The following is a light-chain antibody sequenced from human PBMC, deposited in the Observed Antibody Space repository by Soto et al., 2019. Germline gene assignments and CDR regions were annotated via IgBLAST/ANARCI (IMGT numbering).Light chain of an antibody. CDR1: QSVSSSY. Sequence: EIVLTQSPGTLSLSPGERATLSCRASQSVSSSYLAWYQQKPGQAPRLLIYGASSRATGSPDRFSGSGSGTDFTLTISRLEPEDFAVYYCQQDGSSPYTFGQGTQLEIK. V-gene: IGKV3-20*01. CDR2: GAS. J-gene: IGKJ2*01. CDR3: QQDGSSPYT.